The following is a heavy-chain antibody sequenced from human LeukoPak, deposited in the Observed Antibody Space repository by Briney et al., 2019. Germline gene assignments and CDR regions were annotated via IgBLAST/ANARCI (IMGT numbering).Heavy chain of an antibody. D-gene: IGHD1-1*01. V-gene: IGHV4-39*07. J-gene: IGHJ4*02. CDR1: GGSISSSSYY. Sequence: SETLSLTCTVSGGSISSSSYYWGWIRQPPGKGLEWIGSIYYSGSTYYNPSLKSRVTISVDTSKNQFSLKLSSVTAADTAVYYCAKTSRTLNYFGYWGQGTLVTVSS. CDR2: IYYSGST. CDR3: AKTSRTLNYFGY.